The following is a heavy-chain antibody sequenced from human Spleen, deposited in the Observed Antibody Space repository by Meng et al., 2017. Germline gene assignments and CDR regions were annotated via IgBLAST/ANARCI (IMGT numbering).Heavy chain of an antibody. CDR3: ARRSSSWYYFDH. J-gene: IGHJ4*02. D-gene: IGHD6-13*01. V-gene: IGHV1-46*01. CDR1: GYTLTNYA. CDR2: INPSGTPP. Sequence: QVQLGQSGSELKKPGAAGTVSCKASGYTLTNYAINWLRQAPGQGLEWMGLINPSGTPPTYAQNFQGRVTMTWDTSTSTVYMDLSSLRSADTAVYYCARRSSSWYYFDHWGQGTLVTVSS.